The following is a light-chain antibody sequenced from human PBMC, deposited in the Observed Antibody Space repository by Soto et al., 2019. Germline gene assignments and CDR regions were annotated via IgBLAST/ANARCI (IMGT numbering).Light chain of an antibody. CDR2: GAS. V-gene: IGKV3-20*01. CDR3: QQYGSSPPSST. J-gene: IGKJ5*01. CDR1: QRVSSGY. Sequence: EIVLTQSPGTLSLSPGERATLSCRASQRVSSGYLAWYQQKPGQAPRLLIYGASNRATDIPDRFSGRGSGTDFTLSISRLEPEDFAVYCCQQYGSSPPSSTFGQGTRLEIK.